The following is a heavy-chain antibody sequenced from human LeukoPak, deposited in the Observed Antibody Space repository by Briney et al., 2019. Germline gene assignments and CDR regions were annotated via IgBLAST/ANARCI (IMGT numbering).Heavy chain of an antibody. CDR3: AKGQWEHNAFDI. CDR2: IRYDRSNK. J-gene: IGHJ3*02. Sequence: GGSLRLSCAAAGFTFSSYGMHWVRQAPGKGVEWVAFIRYDRSNKYYADSVKARFTISRDNSKNTLYLQMNSLRAEDTAVYYCAKGQWEHNAFDIWGQGTMVTVSS. CDR1: GFTFSSYG. V-gene: IGHV3-30*02. D-gene: IGHD1-26*01.